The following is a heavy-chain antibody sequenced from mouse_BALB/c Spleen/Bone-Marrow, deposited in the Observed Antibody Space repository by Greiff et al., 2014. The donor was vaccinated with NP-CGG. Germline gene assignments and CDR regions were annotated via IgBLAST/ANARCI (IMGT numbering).Heavy chain of an antibody. Sequence: QVQLQQSGAELVKPGTSVKLSCKASGYTFTTYYMYWVKQRPGQGLEWIGEINPNNGGTNFKEKFKSKATLTVDKSSSTAYMQLSSQTSDDSAVYYCTRGRTWDFDYWGQGTTLTVSS. V-gene: IGHV1S81*02. D-gene: IGHD4-1*01. CDR3: TRGRTWDFDY. CDR1: GYTFTTYY. CDR2: INPNNGGT. J-gene: IGHJ2*01.